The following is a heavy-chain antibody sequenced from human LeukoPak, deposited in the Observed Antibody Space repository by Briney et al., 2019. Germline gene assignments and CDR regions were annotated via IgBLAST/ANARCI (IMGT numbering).Heavy chain of an antibody. CDR1: GFTVSTNY. D-gene: IGHD2-2*01. V-gene: IGHV3-53*01. Sequence: QPGGSLRLSCAASGFTVSTNYMSWVRQAPGKGLEWVSGIYSDGRTSYADSVKGRLSISSDSSKNALYLQMNNLRAEDTAVYFCARGIGYCDHTNCFQPFDYWGQGLLVTVSS. CDR3: ARGIGYCDHTNCFQPFDY. J-gene: IGHJ4*02. CDR2: IYSDGRT.